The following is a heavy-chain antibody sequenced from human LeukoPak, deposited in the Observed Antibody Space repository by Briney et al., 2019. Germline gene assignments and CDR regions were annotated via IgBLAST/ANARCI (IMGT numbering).Heavy chain of an antibody. CDR2: IYYSGST. CDR3: ARDGGTYYYDSSGSDDAFDI. CDR1: GGSISSYY. Sequence: SETLSPTCTVSGGSISSYYWSWIRQPPGKGLEWNGYIYYSGSTNYNPSLKSRVTISVDTSKNQFSLKLSSVTAADTAVYYCARDGGTYYYDSSGSDDAFDIWGQGTMVTVSS. J-gene: IGHJ3*02. D-gene: IGHD3-22*01. V-gene: IGHV4-59*01.